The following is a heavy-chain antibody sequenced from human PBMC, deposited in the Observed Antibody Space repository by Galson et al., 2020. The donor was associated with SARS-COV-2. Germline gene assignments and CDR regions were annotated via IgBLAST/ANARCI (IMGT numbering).Heavy chain of an antibody. D-gene: IGHD3-3*01. CDR2: ISSSGTTI. CDR3: ARVGVGSTYYFDY. J-gene: IGHJ4*02. CDR1: GFTFSSYE. V-gene: IGHV3-48*03. Sequence: GGSLRLSCAASGFTFSSYEMTWVRQAPGKGLEWVSYISSSGTTIYYADSVKGRFTISRDNAKNSLYLHMNSLRAEDTAVYYCARVGVGSTYYFDYWGQGTLVTVSS.